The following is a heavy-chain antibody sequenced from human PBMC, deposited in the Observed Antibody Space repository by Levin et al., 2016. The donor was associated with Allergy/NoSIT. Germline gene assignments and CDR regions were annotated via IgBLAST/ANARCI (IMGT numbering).Heavy chain of an antibody. D-gene: IGHD5-18*01. CDR2: IYYSGST. J-gene: IGHJ4*02. CDR1: GGSISSYY. Sequence: SETLSLTCTVSGGSISSYYWSWIRQPPGKGLEWIGYIYYSGSTNYNPSLKSRVTISVDTSKNQFSLKLSSVTAADTAVYYCARGGYSYGDFDYWGQGTLVTVSS. V-gene: IGHV4-59*01. CDR3: ARGGYSYGDFDY.